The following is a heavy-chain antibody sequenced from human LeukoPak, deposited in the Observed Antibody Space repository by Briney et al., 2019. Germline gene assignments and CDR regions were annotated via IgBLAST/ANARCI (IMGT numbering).Heavy chain of an antibody. CDR1: GASISSYY. Sequence: SETLSLTCTVSGASISSYYWSWIRQPPGKGLEWIGYIYYSGSTYYNPSLRSRLTISLDTSKNQFSLTLSSVTAADTAVYYCARLQYYYDSNGYYSLYYFDYWGQGTVVTVSS. J-gene: IGHJ4*02. CDR3: ARLQYYYDSNGYYSLYYFDY. D-gene: IGHD3-22*01. V-gene: IGHV4-59*08. CDR2: IYYSGST.